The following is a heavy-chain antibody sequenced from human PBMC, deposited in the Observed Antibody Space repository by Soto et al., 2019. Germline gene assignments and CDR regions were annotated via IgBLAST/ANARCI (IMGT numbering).Heavy chain of an antibody. V-gene: IGHV3-21*01. J-gene: IGHJ4*02. CDR3: ARGCSSTSCSDY. D-gene: IGHD2-2*01. Sequence: GGSLRLSCAASGFIFSSYTMNWVRQAPGKGLEWVSSISSSSGFIYYADSVKGRFTISRDTAKSSLYLQMNSLRPEDTAVYYCARGCSSTSCSDYWGQGTLVTVSS. CDR1: GFIFSSYT. CDR2: ISSSSGFI.